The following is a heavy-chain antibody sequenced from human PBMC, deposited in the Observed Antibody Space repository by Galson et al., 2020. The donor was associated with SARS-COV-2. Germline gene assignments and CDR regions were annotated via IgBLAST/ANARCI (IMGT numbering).Heavy chain of an antibody. CDR2: TYYRSKWYN. Sequence: SQTPSLTCAISGDSVSSNSAAWNWIRQSPSRGLEWLGRTYYRSKWYNDYAVSVKSRITINPDTSKNQFSLQLNSVTPEDTAVYYCARRGITGTTDYYYGMDVWGQGTTVTVSS. J-gene: IGHJ6*02. CDR3: ARRGITGTTDYYYGMDV. V-gene: IGHV6-1*01. D-gene: IGHD1-7*01. CDR1: GDSVSSNSAA.